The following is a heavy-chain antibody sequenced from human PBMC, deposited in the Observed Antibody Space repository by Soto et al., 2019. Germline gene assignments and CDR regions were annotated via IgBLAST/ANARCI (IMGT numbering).Heavy chain of an antibody. CDR3: AREWSAGGWFDP. Sequence: SETLSLTCTVSGDSISSYYWSWIRQPPGKGLEWIGYVYYSGSTNYNPSLKSRVTISVDTSKNHFSLKLSSVTAADTAVYYCAREWSAGGWFDPWCQGTLVTVSS. J-gene: IGHJ5*02. D-gene: IGHD1-26*01. V-gene: IGHV4-59*12. CDR2: VYYSGST. CDR1: GDSISSYY.